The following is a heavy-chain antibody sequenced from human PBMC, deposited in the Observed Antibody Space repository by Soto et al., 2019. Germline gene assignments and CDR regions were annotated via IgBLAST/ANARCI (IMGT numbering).Heavy chain of an antibody. V-gene: IGHV4-39*01. CDR1: GGSISSSSYY. J-gene: IGHJ6*02. CDR2: IFYSGST. CDR3: ATHLTYCSAGSCYSDFPYYGMDV. Sequence: LSLTCTVSGGSISSSSYYWGWIRQPPGKGLEWIGSIFYSGSTYYNPSLKSRVTISVDTSKNQFSLKLSSVTAADTAVYYCATHLTYCSAGSCYSDFPYYGMDVWGQGT. D-gene: IGHD2-15*01.